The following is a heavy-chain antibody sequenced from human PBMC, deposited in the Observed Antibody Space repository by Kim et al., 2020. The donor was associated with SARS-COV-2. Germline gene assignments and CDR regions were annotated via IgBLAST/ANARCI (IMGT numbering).Heavy chain of an antibody. CDR3: ARGESSGYSDY. J-gene: IGHJ4*02. CDR2: T. V-gene: IGHV3-72*01. Sequence: TGYAASVKGGFTISRDDSKNSLSLQMNSLKTEDTAVYYCARGESSGYSDYWGQGTLVTVSS. D-gene: IGHD3-22*01.